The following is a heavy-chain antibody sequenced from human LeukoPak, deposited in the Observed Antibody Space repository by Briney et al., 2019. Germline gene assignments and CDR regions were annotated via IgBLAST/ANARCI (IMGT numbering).Heavy chain of an antibody. CDR1: GFTFSSYS. CDR3: ARVRLGYCSSTSCWGAFDI. CDR2: ISSSSTI. Sequence: GGSLRLSCAASGFTFSSYSMNWVRQAPGKGLEWVSYISSSSTIYYADSVKGRFTISRDNAKNSLYLQMNSLRAEDTAVYYCARVRLGYCSSTSCWGAFDIWGQGTMVTVSS. J-gene: IGHJ3*02. V-gene: IGHV3-48*01. D-gene: IGHD2-2*01.